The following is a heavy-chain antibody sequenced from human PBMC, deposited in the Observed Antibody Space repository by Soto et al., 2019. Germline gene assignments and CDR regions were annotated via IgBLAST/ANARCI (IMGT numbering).Heavy chain of an antibody. CDR1: GFTFSTYG. V-gene: IGHV3-30*18. CDR2: ISYDGTNK. D-gene: IGHD4-17*01. CDR3: AKDLQSYGDYDYYCYGMDV. J-gene: IGHJ6*04. Sequence: QVQLVESGGGEVQPGRSLTISCAASGFTFSTYGMHWVRQTPGKGLEWVAVISYDGTNKCYSDSVKSRFTISSDNFKNTLTLQMNSLRADDTAVYSCAKDLQSYGDYDYYCYGMDVWGIGTRVTVSS.